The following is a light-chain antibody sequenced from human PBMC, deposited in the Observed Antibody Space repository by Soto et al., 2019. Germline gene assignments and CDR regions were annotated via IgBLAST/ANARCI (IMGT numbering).Light chain of an antibody. J-gene: IGKJ5*01. Sequence: DIVLTQSPDSLAVFLGERATISCKSSQTVLSSSKNFLAWYQQKPGQPPKLLIYWASTRESGVPDRFSGSGSGTDFTLTISSLQADDVALYYCQQYYNSPITFGQGTRLEIK. CDR3: QQYYNSPIT. V-gene: IGKV4-1*01. CDR1: QTVLSSSKNF. CDR2: WAS.